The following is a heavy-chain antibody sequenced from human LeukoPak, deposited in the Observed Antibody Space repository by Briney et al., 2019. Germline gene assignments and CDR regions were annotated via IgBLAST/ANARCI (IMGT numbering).Heavy chain of an antibody. V-gene: IGHV3-30*04. CDR1: GFTFSGCA. Sequence: TGGSLRLSCATSGFTFSGCAMHWVRQAPGKGLEWVAVVSYDGIIKYYADSLKGRFTISRDNSKNTLYLQMNSLRTEDTAMYYRATGGGLATEIDYWGQGTLVTVSS. CDR3: ATGGGLATEIDY. CDR2: VSYDGIIK. D-gene: IGHD3-16*01. J-gene: IGHJ4*02.